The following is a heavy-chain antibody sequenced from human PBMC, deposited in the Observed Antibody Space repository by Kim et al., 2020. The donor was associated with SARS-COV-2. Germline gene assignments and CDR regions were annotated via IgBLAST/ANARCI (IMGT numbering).Heavy chain of an antibody. CDR1: GFTFSDYA. CDR3: ARGRFDGCLDY. Sequence: ASVKVSCKASGFTFSDYAMYWVRQATGQRLEWMGWINAGNGNTGYSQKLQGRVTITWDTSASTAYMDLTSLRFEDTAVYYCARGRFDGCLDYWGQGTLVTVSS. V-gene: IGHV1-3*01. J-gene: IGHJ4*02. CDR2: INAGNGNT.